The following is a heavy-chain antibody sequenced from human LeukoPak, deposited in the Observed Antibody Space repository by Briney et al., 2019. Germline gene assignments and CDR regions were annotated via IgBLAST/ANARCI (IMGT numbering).Heavy chain of an antibody. CDR1: GFTFSNAW. D-gene: IGHD3-22*01. CDR3: TSRPYDSSGYYYGDDY. CDR2: IKSKTDGGTT. Sequence: GGSLRLSCAASGFTFSNAWMSWVRQAPGKGLEWVGRIKSKTDGGTTDYAAPVKGRFTISRDDSKNTLYLQMNSLKTEDTAVYYCTSRPYDSSGYYYGDDYWGQGTLVTVSS. V-gene: IGHV3-15*01. J-gene: IGHJ4*02.